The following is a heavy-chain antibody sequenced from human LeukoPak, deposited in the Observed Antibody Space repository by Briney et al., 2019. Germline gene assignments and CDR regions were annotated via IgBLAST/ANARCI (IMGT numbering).Heavy chain of an antibody. D-gene: IGHD3-10*01. Sequence: GGSLRLSCAASGFTVSNNYMMWVRQAPGKGLEWVSDIYRGGDTNYADSVKGRFTISRDNSKNTLYLQMNSLRAEDTAIYYCARDRSRYSGSGNGFDYWGQGTLVTVSS. CDR2: IYRGGDT. V-gene: IGHV3-53*01. CDR3: ARDRSRYSGSGNGFDY. CDR1: GFTVSNNY. J-gene: IGHJ4*02.